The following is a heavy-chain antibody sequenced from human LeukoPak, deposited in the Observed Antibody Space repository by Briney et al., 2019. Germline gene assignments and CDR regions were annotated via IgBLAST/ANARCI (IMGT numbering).Heavy chain of an antibody. J-gene: IGHJ4*02. CDR2: VSNDGSTK. V-gene: IGHV3-30*04. CDR1: GFTFSTYT. CDR3: ARDKTVADLDY. D-gene: IGHD6-19*01. Sequence: AGGSLRLSCVASGFTFSTYTMHWVRQAPGKGLEWVAVVSNDGSTKYYADSVRGRFTISRDNSKNTLYLQMDSLRVDDTAVYYCARDKTVADLDYWGQGTLVTVSS.